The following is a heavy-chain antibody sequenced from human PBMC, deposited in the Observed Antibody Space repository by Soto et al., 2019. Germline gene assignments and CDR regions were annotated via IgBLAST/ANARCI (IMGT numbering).Heavy chain of an antibody. CDR3: ATGSSRGSYDLYYFDY. V-gene: IGHV3-23*01. CDR2: ISGSGGST. J-gene: IGHJ4*02. Sequence: GGSLRLSCAASGFTFSSYAMSWVRQAPGKGLEWVSAISGSGGSTYYADSVKGRFTISRANSKNTLYLQMHSLRAADTAAYYYATGSSRGSYDLYYFDYWGQGTLVTVSS. D-gene: IGHD3-22*01. CDR1: GFTFSSYA.